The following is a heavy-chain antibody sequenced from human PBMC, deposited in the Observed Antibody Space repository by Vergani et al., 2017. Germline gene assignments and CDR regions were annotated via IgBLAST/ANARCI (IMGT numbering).Heavy chain of an antibody. J-gene: IGHJ5*02. V-gene: IGHV1-69-2*01. Sequence: EVQLVQSGAEVKKPGATVKISCKVSGYTFTDYYMHWVQQAPGKGLEWMGLVDPEDGETIYAEKFQGRVTITADTSTDTAYMELSSLRSEDTAVYYCARGEPYDFWPGPIGDWFDPWGQGTLVTVSS. CDR2: VDPEDGET. D-gene: IGHD3/OR15-3a*01. CDR1: GYTFTDYY. CDR3: ARGEPYDFWPGPIGDWFDP.